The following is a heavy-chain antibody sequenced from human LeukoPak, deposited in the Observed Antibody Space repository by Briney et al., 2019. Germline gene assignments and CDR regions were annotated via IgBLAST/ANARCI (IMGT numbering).Heavy chain of an antibody. CDR1: GFTFSNAW. CDR3: AKDTGYYYDSSNYWV. J-gene: IGHJ4*02. V-gene: IGHV3-9*01. Sequence: PGGSLRLSCAASGFTFSNAWMNWVRQAPGKGLEWVSGISWNSGSIGYADSVKGRFTISRDNAKNSLYLQMNSLRAEDTALYYCAKDTGYYYDSSNYWVWGQGTLVTVSS. CDR2: ISWNSGSI. D-gene: IGHD3-22*01.